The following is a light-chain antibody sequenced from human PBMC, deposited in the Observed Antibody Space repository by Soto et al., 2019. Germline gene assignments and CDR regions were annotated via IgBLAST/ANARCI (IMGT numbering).Light chain of an antibody. V-gene: IGKV1-5*03. CDR1: QSISSW. CDR3: QQYNSYPLT. J-gene: IGKJ4*01. Sequence: DIQMTQSPSTLSASVGDRVTITCRASQSISSWLAWYQQKPGKAPKLLIYNASRLESGVPSRFSASGSGTEFSLTISSLQPDDFASYFCQQYNSYPLTFGGGTKVDIK. CDR2: NAS.